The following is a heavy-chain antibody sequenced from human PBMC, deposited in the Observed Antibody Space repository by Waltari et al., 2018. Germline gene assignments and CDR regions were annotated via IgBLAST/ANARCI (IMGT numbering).Heavy chain of an antibody. CDR1: GGSISSYY. J-gene: IGHJ6*03. CDR2: IYYRGST. Sequence: QVQLQESGPGLVKPSETLSLTCTVTGGSISSYYWSWIRQPPGKGLEWIGYIYYRGSTNYNPFLKSLVTISVDTSKTQFSLKLISVTAADTAVYYCARGYYYYYYYIDVWVKGTTVTVSS. CDR3: ARGYYYYYYYIDV. V-gene: IGHV4-59*01.